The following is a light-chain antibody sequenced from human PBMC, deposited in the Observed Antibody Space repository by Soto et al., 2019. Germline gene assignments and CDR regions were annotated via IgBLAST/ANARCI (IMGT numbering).Light chain of an antibody. V-gene: IGLV1-40*01. CDR2: ANS. Sequence: QSVLTQPPSVSGAPGQRITISCTGSSSNFGAGYDVHWYQQLPGTAPKLLIYANSTRPSGVPDRFSGSKSGTSASLAITGFQAEDEADYYCQSYDSSLSGSLVFGGGTKLTVL. CDR3: QSYDSSLSGSLV. J-gene: IGLJ2*01. CDR1: SSNFGAGYD.